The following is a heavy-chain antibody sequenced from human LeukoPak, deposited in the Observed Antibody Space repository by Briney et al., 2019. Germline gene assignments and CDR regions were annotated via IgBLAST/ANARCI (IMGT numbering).Heavy chain of an antibody. V-gene: IGHV2-70*11. CDR1: GFSLTTSAMC. CDR3: ARIRGLTTTSASPYGMDV. J-gene: IGHJ6*02. Sequence: ESGPALVKPTQPLTLTCTFSGFSLTTSAMCVSWIRQPPGKALEWLARFDWDDDKYYSTSLKTRLTISKDTSKNQVVLTMTNMDPVDTATYYCARIRGLTTTSASPYGMDVWGHGTTVTVSS. D-gene: IGHD1-14*01. CDR2: FDWDDDK.